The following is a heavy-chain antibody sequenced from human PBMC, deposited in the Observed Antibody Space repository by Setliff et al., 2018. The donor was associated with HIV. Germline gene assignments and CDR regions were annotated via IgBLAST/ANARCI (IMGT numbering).Heavy chain of an antibody. D-gene: IGHD4-4*01. CDR2: ISNSGKI. Sequence: SETLSLTCTVSGGFISSYYWNWIRQPPGKGLAWIGYISNSGKIYYDPSLNSRVTLSADTSKNQLSLKLTSVTAEDTGVNYCARTVPHSAAQDAFDIRGQGTVVTVSS. J-gene: IGHJ3*02. CDR3: ARTVPHSAAQDAFDI. V-gene: IGHV4-59*04. CDR1: GGFISSYY.